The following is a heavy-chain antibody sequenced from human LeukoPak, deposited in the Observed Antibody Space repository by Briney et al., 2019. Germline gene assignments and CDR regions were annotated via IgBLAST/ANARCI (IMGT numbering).Heavy chain of an antibody. CDR1: GXSISSYY. CDR3: ARVRTQWFGELLPNDY. V-gene: IGHV4-59*01. J-gene: IGHJ4*02. D-gene: IGHD3-10*01. Sequence: SETLSLTCTVSGXSISSYYWSWIRQPPGKGLEWIGYIYYSGSTNYNPSLKSRVTISVDTSKDQFSLKLSSVTAADTAVYYCARVRTQWFGELLPNDYWGQGTLVTVSS. CDR2: IYYSGST.